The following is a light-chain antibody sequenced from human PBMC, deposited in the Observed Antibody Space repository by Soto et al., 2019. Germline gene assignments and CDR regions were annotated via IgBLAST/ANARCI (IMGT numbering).Light chain of an antibody. Sequence: DIQMTQSPSTLSASVGDRVTITCRASQSLNRRLAWYQQMPGKAPKLLISDASSLERGVPSRFSGSGSGTEFTLAISSLQPDDFATYYCQQYESYSPWTFGQGTKGEIK. V-gene: IGKV1-5*01. CDR1: QSLNRR. CDR3: QQYESYSPWT. J-gene: IGKJ1*01. CDR2: DAS.